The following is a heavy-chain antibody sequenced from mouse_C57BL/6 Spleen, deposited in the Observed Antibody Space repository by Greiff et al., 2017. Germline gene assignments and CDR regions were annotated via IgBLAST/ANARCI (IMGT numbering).Heavy chain of an antibody. CDR3: ASEMASWFAY. J-gene: IGHJ3*01. CDR2: IDPANGYT. CDR1: GFNIKNTY. D-gene: IGHD2-3*01. V-gene: IGHV14-3*01. Sequence: VQLQQSVAELVRPGASVKLSCTASGFNIKNTYMPWVQQRPEQGLEWIGRIDPANGYTKYAPKVQGQATITADTSSNTAYLQLSSLTSEDSASYYGASEMASWFAYWGQGTLVTVSA.